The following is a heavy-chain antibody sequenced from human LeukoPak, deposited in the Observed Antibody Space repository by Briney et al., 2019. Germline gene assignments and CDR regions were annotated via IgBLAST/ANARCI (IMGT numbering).Heavy chain of an antibody. CDR3: ATVRWKKYSYGFYYFDY. Sequence: GASVKVSCKASGGTFSSYAISWVRQAPGQGLEWMGRIIPILGIANYAQKFQGRVTMTEDTSTDTAYMELSSLRSEDTAVYYCATVRWKKYSYGFYYFDYWGQGTLVTVSS. D-gene: IGHD5-18*01. CDR1: GGTFSSYA. CDR2: IIPILGIA. V-gene: IGHV1-69*04. J-gene: IGHJ4*02.